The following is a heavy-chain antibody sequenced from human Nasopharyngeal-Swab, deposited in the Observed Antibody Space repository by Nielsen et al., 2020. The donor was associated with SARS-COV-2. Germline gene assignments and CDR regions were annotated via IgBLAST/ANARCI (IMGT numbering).Heavy chain of an antibody. J-gene: IGHJ5*02. Sequence: ASVQVSCKASGYTFTSYGISRVRQAPGQGLEWMGWISAYNGNTNYAQNLQGRVTMTTDTSTSTAYMELRSLGSDDTAVYYCAREGSWGNWFDPWGQGTLVTVSS. CDR3: AREGSWGNWFDP. CDR1: GYTFTSYG. D-gene: IGHD6-6*01. V-gene: IGHV1-18*01. CDR2: ISAYNGNT.